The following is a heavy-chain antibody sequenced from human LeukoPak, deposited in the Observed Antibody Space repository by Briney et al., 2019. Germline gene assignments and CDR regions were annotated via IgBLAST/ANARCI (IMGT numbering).Heavy chain of an antibody. CDR2: IYYSGST. CDR1: GGSISSSSYY. Sequence: PSETLSLTCTVSGGSISSSSYYWGWIRQPPGKGLEWIGSIYYSGSTCYNPSLKSRVTISVDTSKNQFSLKLSSVTAADTAVYYCARGGDGYNDWFDPWGQGTLVTVSS. D-gene: IGHD5-24*01. V-gene: IGHV4-39*01. CDR3: ARGGDGYNDWFDP. J-gene: IGHJ5*02.